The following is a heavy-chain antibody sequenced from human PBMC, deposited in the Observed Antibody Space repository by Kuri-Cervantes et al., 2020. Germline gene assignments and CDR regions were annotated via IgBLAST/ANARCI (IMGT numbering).Heavy chain of an antibody. CDR3: ARGGGSSWPTFEF. CDR1: GGSISSYY. J-gene: IGHJ4*02. Sequence: ESLKISCTVSGGSISSYYWSWIRQPPGKGLEWIGYIYYSGSTNYNPSLKSRVTISVDTSKNQFSLQLSSVTAADTAVYYCARGGGSSWPTFEFWGQGTLVTVSS. D-gene: IGHD6-13*01. V-gene: IGHV4-59*12. CDR2: IYYSGST.